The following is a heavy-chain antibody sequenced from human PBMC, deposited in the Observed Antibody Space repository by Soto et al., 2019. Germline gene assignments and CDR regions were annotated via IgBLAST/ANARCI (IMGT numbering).Heavy chain of an antibody. CDR3: AKDIGFQQHLFVFDN. V-gene: IGHV1-24*01. Sequence: ASVKVSCKVSGYTLTELSMHWVRQAPGKGLEWMGGFDPEDGETIYAQKFQGRVTMTEDTSTDTVYMDLSSLRSEDTALYYCAKDIGFQQHLFVFDNWGQGTLVTVS. J-gene: IGHJ4*02. CDR1: GYTLTELS. D-gene: IGHD6-13*01. CDR2: FDPEDGET.